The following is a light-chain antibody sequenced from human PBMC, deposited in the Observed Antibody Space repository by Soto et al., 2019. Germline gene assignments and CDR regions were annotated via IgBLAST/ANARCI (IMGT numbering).Light chain of an antibody. CDR3: QHYANWPLT. J-gene: IGKJ4*01. CDR1: QGIGGT. V-gene: IGKV3-15*01. Sequence: EIVMTQPPAALSVSPGKGSSLSCWASQGIGGTLAWFQQKPGQTPRLLNYDASTRAAGVTARFSGSGSETDFTLTINSLQSEDVAIYYCQHYANWPLTFGGGTKVDIK. CDR2: DAS.